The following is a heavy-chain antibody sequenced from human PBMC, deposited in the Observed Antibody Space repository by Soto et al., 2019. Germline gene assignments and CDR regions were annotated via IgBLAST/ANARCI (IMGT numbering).Heavy chain of an antibody. J-gene: IGHJ4*02. CDR3: SRAHSTGWHYIDF. Sequence: GGSLRFSCVASGFPFDSYGIHWVRRAPGKGPEWVATIGFAGNNKYYADSVKGRFTISRDNSKNTLYLHINSLKVDDTAMYYFSRAHSTGWHYIDFWCTGTLVNVSS. D-gene: IGHD6-19*01. V-gene: IGHV3-33*01. CDR1: GFPFDSYG. CDR2: IGFAGNNK.